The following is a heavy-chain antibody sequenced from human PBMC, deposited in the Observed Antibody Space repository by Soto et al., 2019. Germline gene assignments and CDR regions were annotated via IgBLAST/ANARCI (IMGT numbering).Heavy chain of an antibody. CDR1: GGSFSGYY. CDR3: ARALNHLGYSYGPDY. Sequence: QVQLQQWGAGLLKPSETLSLTCAVYGGSFSGYYWSWIRQPPGKGLEWIGEINHSGSTNYNPSLKCRVTISVDTSKNQFSLKLSSVTAADTAVYYCARALNHLGYSYGPDYWCQGTLVPVSS. V-gene: IGHV4-34*01. CDR2: INHSGST. J-gene: IGHJ4*02. D-gene: IGHD5-18*01.